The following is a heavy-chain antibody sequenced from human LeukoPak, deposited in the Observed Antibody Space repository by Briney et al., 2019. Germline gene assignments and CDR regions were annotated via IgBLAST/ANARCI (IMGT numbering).Heavy chain of an antibody. J-gene: IGHJ6*02. CDR1: GFTFTNYA. D-gene: IGHD4-17*01. V-gene: IGHV3-30-3*01. CDR3: ARIGRGKVTTERPHYYYGMDV. CDR2: ISDGGGNR. Sequence: GGSLRLSCAASGFTFTNYAISWVRQSPGKGLEWVAIISDGGGNRYYADSVKGRFIVSRDNSNNAVYLQINSLRLEDTAVLYCARIGRGKVTTERPHYYYGMDVWGQGTTVTVSS.